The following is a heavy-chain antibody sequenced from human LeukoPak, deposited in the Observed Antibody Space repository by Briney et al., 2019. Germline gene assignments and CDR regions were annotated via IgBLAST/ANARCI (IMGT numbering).Heavy chain of an antibody. V-gene: IGHV3-66*01. J-gene: IGHJ4*02. Sequence: GGSLRLSCAASGFTVSSNYMSWVRQAPGKGLEWVSVIYSGGSTYYADSVKGRFTISRDNSKNTLYLQMNSLRAEDTAVYYCAREGYYDSSGYHYWGQGTLVTVSS. CDR1: GFTVSSNY. CDR2: IYSGGST. D-gene: IGHD3-22*01. CDR3: AREGYYDSSGYHY.